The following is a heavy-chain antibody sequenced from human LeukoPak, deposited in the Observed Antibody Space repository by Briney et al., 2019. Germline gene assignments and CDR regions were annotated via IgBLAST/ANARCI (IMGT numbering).Heavy chain of an antibody. CDR1: GYTFSNYG. CDR2: ISGQTGKT. Sequence: ASVKVSCKASGYTFSNYGISWVRQATGRGLEWMGWISGQTGKTKQAQKFQGRITLTTDSATNTAYMELRSLTSDDTAVYYCARDLAFPGSYGSAEFYFDFWGQGALVTVSS. CDR3: ARDLAFPGSYGSAEFYFDF. D-gene: IGHD1-26*01. J-gene: IGHJ4*02. V-gene: IGHV1-18*01.